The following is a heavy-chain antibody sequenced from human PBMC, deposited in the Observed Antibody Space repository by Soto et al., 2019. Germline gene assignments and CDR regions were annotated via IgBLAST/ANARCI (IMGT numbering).Heavy chain of an antibody. V-gene: IGHV3-33*01. CDR3: ARDSSGSYYSIGDQWFDP. Sequence: QVQLVESGGGVVQPGRSLRLSCAASGFTFSSYGMHWVRQAPGKGLEWVAVIWYDGSNKYYADSVKGRFTISRDNSKNALYLQMNSLRAEDTDVYYCARDSSGSYYSIGDQWFDPWGQGTLVTVS. D-gene: IGHD1-26*01. CDR2: IWYDGSNK. J-gene: IGHJ5*02. CDR1: GFTFSSYG.